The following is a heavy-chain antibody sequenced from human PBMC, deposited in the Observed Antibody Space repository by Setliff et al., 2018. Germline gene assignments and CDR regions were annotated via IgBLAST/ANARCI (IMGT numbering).Heavy chain of an antibody. CDR1: GYTFADYG. V-gene: IGHV1-3*01. J-gene: IGHJ6*03. CDR3: ARGRSTYFIDV. Sequence: ASVKVSCKASGYTFADYGLHWVRQAPGQRLEWMGWINAGNGDTKFSQKFQDTITMTADTSASTAYMELSSLRSEDTAVYYCARGRSTYFIDVWGKGTTVTVSS. CDR2: INAGNGDT.